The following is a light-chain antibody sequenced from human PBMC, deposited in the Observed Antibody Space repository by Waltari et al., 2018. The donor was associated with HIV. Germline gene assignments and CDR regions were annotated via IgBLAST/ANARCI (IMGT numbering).Light chain of an antibody. CDR1: ALPKRN. V-gene: IGLV3-10*01. CDR2: DDN. CDR3: YSTDTTGYERV. J-gene: IGLJ3*02. Sequence: SYELTQPPSVSVSPGQTATITCSGDALPKRNAYWYQQRSGQAPVLVMYDDNKRPSGIPERFSGSTSGTTATLTVSRAQGDDEADYYCYSTDTTGYERVFGGGTKLTVL.